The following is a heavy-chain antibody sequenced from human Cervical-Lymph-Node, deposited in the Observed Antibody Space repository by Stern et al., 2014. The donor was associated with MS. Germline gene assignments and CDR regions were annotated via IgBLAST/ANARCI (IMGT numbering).Heavy chain of an antibody. J-gene: IGHJ5*02. CDR3: ARDTGYYGSGSHNWFDP. D-gene: IGHD3-10*01. CDR1: GYTFTSYY. V-gene: IGHV1-46*01. Sequence: QLVQSGAEVKKPGASVKVSCKASGYTFTSYYMHWVRQAPGQGLEWMGIINPSGGSTSYAQKFQGRVTMTRDTSTSTVYMELSSLRSEDTAVYYCARDTGYYGSGSHNWFDPWGQGTRVTVSS. CDR2: INPSGGST.